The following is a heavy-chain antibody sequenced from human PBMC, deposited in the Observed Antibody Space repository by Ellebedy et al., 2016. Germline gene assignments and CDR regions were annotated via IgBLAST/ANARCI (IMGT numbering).Heavy chain of an antibody. V-gene: IGHV1-58*01. CDR2: IVVGSGNT. CDR1: GFTFTSSA. J-gene: IGHJ4*02. Sequence: SVKVSXKASGFTFTSSAVQWVRQARGQRLEWIGWIVVGSGNTNFAQKFQERVTITRDMSTSTAYMELSSLRSEDTAVYYCAADRRYYDSSGYYYEDGYWGQGTLVTVSS. D-gene: IGHD3-22*01. CDR3: AADRRYYDSSGYYYEDGY.